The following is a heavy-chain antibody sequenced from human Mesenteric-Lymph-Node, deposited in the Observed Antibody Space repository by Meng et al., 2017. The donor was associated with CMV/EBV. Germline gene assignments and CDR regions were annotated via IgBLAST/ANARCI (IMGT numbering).Heavy chain of an antibody. CDR3: ARAGKDDYTYNYYGMDV. J-gene: IGHJ6*02. CDR1: GGTFSSYA. D-gene: IGHD4-11*01. V-gene: IGHV1-69*05. CDR2: IIPIFGTA. Sequence: SVKASCKASGGTFSSYAISWVRQAPGQGLEWMGGIIPIFGTANYAQKFQGRVTITTDESTSTAYMELSSLRSEDTAVYYCARAGKDDYTYNYYGMDVWGQGTTVTVSS.